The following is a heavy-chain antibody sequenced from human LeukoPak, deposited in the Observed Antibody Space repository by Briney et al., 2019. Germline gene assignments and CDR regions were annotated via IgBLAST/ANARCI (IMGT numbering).Heavy chain of an antibody. D-gene: IGHD3-10*01. Sequence: ASVKVSCKASGYTFTSYGISWVRQAPGQGLEWMGWISAYNGNTNYAQKLQGRVTMTRDTSTSTAYMELRSLRSDDTAVYYCARTEIKYYYGSGSSSGDFDYWGQGTLVTVSS. CDR1: GYTFTSYG. CDR2: ISAYNGNT. CDR3: ARTEIKYYYGSGSSSGDFDY. V-gene: IGHV1-18*01. J-gene: IGHJ4*02.